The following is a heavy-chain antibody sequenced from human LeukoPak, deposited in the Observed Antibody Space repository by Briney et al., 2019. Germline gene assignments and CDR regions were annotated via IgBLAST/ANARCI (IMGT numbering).Heavy chain of an antibody. V-gene: IGHV4-31*03. CDR1: GVSVSDGRYY. CDR3: ATPYCSGISCLDVFNM. D-gene: IGHD2-2*01. J-gene: IGHJ3*02. CDR2: KYYSGSG. Sequence: TLSLTRNVSGVSVSDGRYYWTWIRKHPGKGLEWIGYKYYSGSGKYNQSLKSRLTVSIDTSKNQFSLQLSSVTAADTATYYCATPYCSGISCLDVFNMWGQGTRVTVSS.